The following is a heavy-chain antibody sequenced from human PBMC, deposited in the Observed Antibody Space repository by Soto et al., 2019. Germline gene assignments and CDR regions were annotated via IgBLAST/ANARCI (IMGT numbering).Heavy chain of an antibody. J-gene: IGHJ5*02. V-gene: IGHV3-23*01. CDR2: ISGSGDSR. CDR3: AKDPSYDFWSGDWFDP. Sequence: PGGSLRLSCAASGFSFSSYAMSWVRQAPGKGLEWVSAISGSGDSRYYADSVKGRFTISRDNSKNTLNLQMSGLRADDTAVYYCAKDPSYDFWSGDWFDPWGQGTLVTVPS. CDR1: GFSFSSYA. D-gene: IGHD3-3*01.